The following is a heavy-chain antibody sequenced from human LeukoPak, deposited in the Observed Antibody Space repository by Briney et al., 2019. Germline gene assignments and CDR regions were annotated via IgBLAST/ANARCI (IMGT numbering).Heavy chain of an antibody. CDR2: INPNSGGT. Sequence: ASVTVSCKASGYSFTDKYMHWVRQAPGQGLEWMGWINPNSGGTNYAQKFQGRVTMTTDTSVSTAYMELSRLTSDDTAVYYCARAGGRSWFDPWGQGTLVTVSS. CDR1: GYSFTDKY. V-gene: IGHV1-2*02. J-gene: IGHJ5*02. CDR3: ARAGGRSWFDP.